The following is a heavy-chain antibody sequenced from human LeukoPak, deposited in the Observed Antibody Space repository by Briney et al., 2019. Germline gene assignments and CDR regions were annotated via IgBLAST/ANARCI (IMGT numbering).Heavy chain of an antibody. CDR3: ARDGVYSSSSGVYYYYYMDV. D-gene: IGHD6-6*01. CDR2: ISSSSSTI. J-gene: IGHJ6*03. CDR1: GFTFSSYS. V-gene: IGHV3-48*04. Sequence: GGSLRLSCAASGFTFSSYSMNWVRQAPGKGLEWVSYISSSSSTIYYADSVKGRFTISRDNAKNSLYLQMNSLRAEDTAVYYCARDGVYSSSSGVYYYYYMDVWGKGTTVTVSS.